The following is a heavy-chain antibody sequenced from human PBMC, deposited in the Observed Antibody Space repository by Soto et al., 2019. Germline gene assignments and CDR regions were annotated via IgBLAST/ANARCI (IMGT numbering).Heavy chain of an antibody. V-gene: IGHV3-23*01. J-gene: IGHJ3*01. CDR1: GFNFNTYA. CDR3: AKGKSSDYVSHAFDV. D-gene: IGHD3-10*02. Sequence: GGSLRLSCAASGFNFNTYAMSWVRQAPGKGLEWVSGISGGGGSIHYVDSVKGRFTISRDNSKNTLYLQMNSLRGEETAVYYCAKGKSSDYVSHAFDVWGQGTMVTVSS. CDR2: ISGGGGSI.